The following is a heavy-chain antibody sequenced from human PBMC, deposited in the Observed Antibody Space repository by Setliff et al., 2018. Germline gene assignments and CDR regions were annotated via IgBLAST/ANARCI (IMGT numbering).Heavy chain of an antibody. J-gene: IGHJ4*02. D-gene: IGHD1-26*01. Sequence: GSLRLSCAASGFTFSSYSMNWVRQAPGKGPEWVSAISGSGGSTYYADSVKGRFNISRDNSKNTLYPQMNSLRAEDTAVYYCAEVRNEWELPNYYFDYWGQGTLVTVSS. CDR3: AEVRNEWELPNYYFDY. CDR1: GFTFSSYS. CDR2: ISGSGGST. V-gene: IGHV3-23*01.